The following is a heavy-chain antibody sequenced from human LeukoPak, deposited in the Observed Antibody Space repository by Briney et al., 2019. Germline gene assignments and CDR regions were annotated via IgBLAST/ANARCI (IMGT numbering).Heavy chain of an antibody. D-gene: IGHD3-3*01. CDR1: GGSISSYY. CDR3: ARAYYDFLSGYQYYFDY. V-gene: IGHV4-59*01. CDR2: NYYSGST. J-gene: IGHJ4*02. Sequence: RSSETLSLTCTVSGGSISSYYWSWIRQPPGKGLEWIGYNYYSGSTNYNPSLKSRVTISVDTSKNQFSLKLSSVTAADTAVYYCARAYYDFLSGYQYYFDYWGQGTLVTVSS.